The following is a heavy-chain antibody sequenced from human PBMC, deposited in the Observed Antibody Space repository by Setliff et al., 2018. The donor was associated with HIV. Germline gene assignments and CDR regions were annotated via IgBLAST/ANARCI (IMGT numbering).Heavy chain of an antibody. V-gene: IGHV3-23*01. Sequence: GGSLRLSCAASGFILSSYVMSWVRQAPGKGLEWVSGISGSGGSTYYADSVKGRFTISRDNSKNTLYLQMNSLRVEDTAVYYCAKDPHFWSGFYWYFDLWGRGTLVTVSS. CDR1: GFILSSYV. CDR3: AKDPHFWSGFYWYFDL. J-gene: IGHJ2*01. CDR2: ISGSGGST. D-gene: IGHD3-3*02.